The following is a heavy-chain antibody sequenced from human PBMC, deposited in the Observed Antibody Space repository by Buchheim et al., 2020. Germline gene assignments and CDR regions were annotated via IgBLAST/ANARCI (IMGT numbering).Heavy chain of an antibody. Sequence: QLQLQESGPGLVKPSGTLSLTCTVSGGSISTNTYYWGWIRQPPGKGLEWIGSIYYSGSTYYNPSLKSRVTISVDTSKNQFSLKLSSVTAADTAVYYCARLLNPGGLAARTRSSLDPWGQGSL. J-gene: IGHJ5*02. CDR1: GGSISTNTYY. CDR2: IYYSGST. V-gene: IGHV4-39*01. D-gene: IGHD6-6*01. CDR3: ARLLNPGGLAARTRSSLDP.